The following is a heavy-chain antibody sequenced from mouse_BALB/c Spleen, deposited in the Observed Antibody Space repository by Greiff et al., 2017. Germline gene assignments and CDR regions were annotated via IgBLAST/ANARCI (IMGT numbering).Heavy chain of an antibody. Sequence: QVQLKESGAELVRPGTSVKVSCKASGYAFTNYLIEWVKQRPGQGLEWIGVINPGSGGTNYNEKFKGKATLTADKSSSTAYMQLSSLTSDDSAVYFCARRGRYDDAMDYWGQGTSVTVSS. J-gene: IGHJ4*01. CDR1: GYAFTNYL. D-gene: IGHD2-14*01. V-gene: IGHV1-54*01. CDR3: ARRGRYDDAMDY. CDR2: INPGSGGT.